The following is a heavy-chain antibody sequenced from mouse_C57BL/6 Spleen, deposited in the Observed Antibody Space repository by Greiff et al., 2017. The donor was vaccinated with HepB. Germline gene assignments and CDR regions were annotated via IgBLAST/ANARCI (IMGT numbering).Heavy chain of an antibody. CDR1: GYTFTSYW. CDR3: ARSAGYGSSYPAVDY. Sequence: QVQLQQSGAELARPGASVKMSCKASGYTFTSYWITWVKQRPGQGLEWIGDIYPGSGSTNYNEKFKSKATLTVDTSSSTAYMQLSSLTSEDSAVYYCARSAGYGSSYPAVDYWGQGTTLTVSS. D-gene: IGHD1-1*01. V-gene: IGHV1-55*01. J-gene: IGHJ2*01. CDR2: IYPGSGST.